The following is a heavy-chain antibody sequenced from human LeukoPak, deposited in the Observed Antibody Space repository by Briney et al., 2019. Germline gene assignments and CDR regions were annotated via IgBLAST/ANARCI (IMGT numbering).Heavy chain of an antibody. CDR3: AKDIASGSWSEDYYYGMDV. Sequence: GGSPRLSCAASGFTFDDYAMHWVRQAPGKGLEWVSGISWNSGSIGYADSVKGRFTISRDNAKNSLYLQMNSLRAEDTALYYCAKDIASGSWSEDYYYGMDVWGQGTTVTVSS. D-gene: IGHD6-13*01. J-gene: IGHJ6*02. CDR2: ISWNSGSI. CDR1: GFTFDDYA. V-gene: IGHV3-9*01.